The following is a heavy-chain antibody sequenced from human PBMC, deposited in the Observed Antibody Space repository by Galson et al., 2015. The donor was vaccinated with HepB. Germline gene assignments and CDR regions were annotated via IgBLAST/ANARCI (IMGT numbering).Heavy chain of an antibody. D-gene: IGHD3-10*01. J-gene: IGHJ5*01. CDR1: GFTFGTYT. Sequence: SLRLSCAASGFTFGTYTMHWVRQAPGKGLEWVALISHDGTDKYYGEFVKGRFTISRDNSRDILYLQMNRLRAEDTAVYYCVAGRAYFDSGEYSPFGPWGPGTL. V-gene: IGHV3-30-3*01. CDR3: VAGRAYFDSGEYSPFGP. CDR2: ISHDGTDK.